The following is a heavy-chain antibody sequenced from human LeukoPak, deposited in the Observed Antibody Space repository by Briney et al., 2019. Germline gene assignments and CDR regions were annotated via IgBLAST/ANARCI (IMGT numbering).Heavy chain of an antibody. Sequence: PSETLSLTCTVSGGSISSYYWSWIRQPAGKGLEWIGRIYSRGSTNYNPSLKSRVTMSVDTSKNQFSLKLSSVTAADTAVYYCAKSNGYGLIDIWGQGTMVTVSS. J-gene: IGHJ3*02. CDR1: GGSISSYY. D-gene: IGHD3-10*01. V-gene: IGHV4-4*07. CDR3: AKSNGYGLIDI. CDR2: IYSRGST.